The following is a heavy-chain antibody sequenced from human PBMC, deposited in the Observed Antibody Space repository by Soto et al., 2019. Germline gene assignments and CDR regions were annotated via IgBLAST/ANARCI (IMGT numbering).Heavy chain of an antibody. CDR2: IYHSGST. CDR3: ARRYGGNFDF. Sequence: SETLSLTCAVSGGSITSGGYSWSWIRQPPGKGLEWIGYIYHSGSTYYNPSLKSRVTISVDTSKNQFSLKLSSVTAADTAVYYCARRYGGNFDFWGQGTLVTVSS. J-gene: IGHJ4*02. V-gene: IGHV4-30-2*02. CDR1: GGSITSGGYS. D-gene: IGHD1-26*01.